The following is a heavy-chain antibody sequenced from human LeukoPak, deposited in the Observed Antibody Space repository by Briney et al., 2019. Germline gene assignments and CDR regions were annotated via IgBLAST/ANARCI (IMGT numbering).Heavy chain of an antibody. CDR1: GGTFSSYA. V-gene: IGHV1-69*13. CDR3: ARTMTTVTTHGELDF. CDR2: IIPIFGTA. Sequence: SVKVSCKASGGTFSSYAISWVRQAPGQGLEWMGGIIPIFGTANYAQKFQGRVTITADESTSTAYMELSSLRSEDTAVYYCARTMTTVTTHGELDFWGQGTLVTVSS. J-gene: IGHJ4*02. D-gene: IGHD4-17*01.